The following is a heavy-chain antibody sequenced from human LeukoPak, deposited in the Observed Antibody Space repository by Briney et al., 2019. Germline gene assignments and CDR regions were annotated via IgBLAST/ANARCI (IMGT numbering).Heavy chain of an antibody. V-gene: IGHV3-23*01. D-gene: IGHD2-2*01. J-gene: IGHJ4*02. CDR3: AKIPDAPNRFDY. Sequence: GGSLRLSCAASGFTFSNYAMSWVRQAPGKGLEWVSTISCSGGSTYYADSVKGRFTISRDNSKNTLYLQMNSLRDEDKAVYHCAKIPDAPNRFDYWGQGTLVTVSS. CDR1: GFTFSNYA. CDR2: ISCSGGST.